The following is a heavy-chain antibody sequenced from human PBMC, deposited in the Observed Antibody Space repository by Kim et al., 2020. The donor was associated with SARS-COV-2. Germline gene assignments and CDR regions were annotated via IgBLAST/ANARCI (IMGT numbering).Heavy chain of an antibody. D-gene: IGHD6-19*01. Sequence: GGSLRLSCAASGFTVSDNYMSWVRRAPGKGLEWVSVIYSGGDTYYADSVKGRFTISRDNFKNTLYLQMNSLRDEDTAMYYCARDRGGTVAGYADYWGQGTLVTVSS. V-gene: IGHV3-53*01. CDR2: IYSGGDT. CDR3: ARDRGGTVAGYADY. CDR1: GFTVSDNY. J-gene: IGHJ4*02.